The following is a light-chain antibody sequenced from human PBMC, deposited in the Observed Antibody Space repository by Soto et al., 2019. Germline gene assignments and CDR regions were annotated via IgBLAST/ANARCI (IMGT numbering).Light chain of an antibody. CDR1: QTFTSGH. CDR3: QQYNNWPRT. CDR2: ETS. V-gene: IGKV3-20*01. Sequence: IVLSQSPGTLSVSPGERVTLXCRGSQTFTSGHLAWYQQRPGQAPRLLIYETSTRAAGIPDRFSGSGSGTDFTLTISRLEPEDFAVYYCQQYNNWPRTFGQGTKVDI. J-gene: IGKJ1*01.